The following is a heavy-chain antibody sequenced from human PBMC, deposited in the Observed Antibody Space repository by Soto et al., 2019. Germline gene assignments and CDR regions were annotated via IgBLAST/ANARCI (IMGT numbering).Heavy chain of an antibody. CDR3: VRDSNWSFDP. Sequence: EVQLVESGGGLVKPGGSLRVSCAASGFSLMGYTMNWVRQAPGKGLEWVSSISTSSSYIYYADSVKGRFTISRDNAKNSLYLQMSSLRAEDTAVYYCVRDSNWSFDPWGQGTLVTVSS. J-gene: IGHJ5*02. V-gene: IGHV3-21*01. D-gene: IGHD3-3*02. CDR2: ISTSSSYI. CDR1: GFSLMGYT.